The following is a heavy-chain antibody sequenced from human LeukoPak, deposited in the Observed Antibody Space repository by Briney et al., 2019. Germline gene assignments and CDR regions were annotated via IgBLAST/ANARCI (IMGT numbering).Heavy chain of an antibody. V-gene: IGHV3-48*04. D-gene: IGHD2-2*01. CDR3: ARGGSSRFDA. J-gene: IGHJ5*02. CDR2: ISSGSGSI. Sequence: PGGSLRLSCAASGFTFSSYSMNWVRQAPGKGLEWVSYISSGSGSIYYADSVKGRFTISRDNAENSLYLQMNSLRAEDTAVYYCARGGSSRFDAWGQGTLVTVSS. CDR1: GFTFSSYS.